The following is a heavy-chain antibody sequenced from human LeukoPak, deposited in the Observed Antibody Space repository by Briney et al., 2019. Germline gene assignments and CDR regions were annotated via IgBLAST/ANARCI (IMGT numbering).Heavy chain of an antibody. D-gene: IGHD3-16*01. CDR3: VKHSGSNYGNSDY. CDR2: ISSSSSYI. Sequence: GGSLRLSCVASGFTFSSYSMNWVRQAPGKGLEWVSIISSSSSYIYYADSVKGRFTISRDNAKNSLYLQMNSLRVEDTAVYYCVKHSGSNYGNSDYWGQGTLVTVSS. V-gene: IGHV3-21*01. CDR1: GFTFSSYS. J-gene: IGHJ4*02.